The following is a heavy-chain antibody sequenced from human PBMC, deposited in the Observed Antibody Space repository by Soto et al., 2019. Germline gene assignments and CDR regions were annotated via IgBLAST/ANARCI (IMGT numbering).Heavy chain of an antibody. Sequence: QVPLVQSGAEVKKPGSSVKVSCKASGGTFSSYAISWVRQAPGQGLEWMGGIIPIFGTANYAQKFQGRVTITADESTSTAYMELSSLRSEDTAVYYCAQGATGYYRRVDYYYGMDVWGQGTTVTVSS. D-gene: IGHD3-9*01. CDR3: AQGATGYYRRVDYYYGMDV. J-gene: IGHJ6*02. CDR2: IIPIFGTA. V-gene: IGHV1-69*01. CDR1: GGTFSSYA.